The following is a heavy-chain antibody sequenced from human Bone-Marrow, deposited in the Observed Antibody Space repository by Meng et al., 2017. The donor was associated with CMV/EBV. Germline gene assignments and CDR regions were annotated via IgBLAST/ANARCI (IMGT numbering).Heavy chain of an antibody. CDR1: GFTFSSYA. Sequence: GESLKISCAASGFTFSSYAMSWVRQAPGKGLEWVSVIYSGGSSTYYADSVKGRFTISRDNSKNTLYLQMNSLRAEDTAVYYCATFIAVAGTDYWGQGTLVTVSS. J-gene: IGHJ4*02. CDR3: ATFIAVAGTDY. CDR2: IYSGGSST. D-gene: IGHD6-19*01. V-gene: IGHV3-23*03.